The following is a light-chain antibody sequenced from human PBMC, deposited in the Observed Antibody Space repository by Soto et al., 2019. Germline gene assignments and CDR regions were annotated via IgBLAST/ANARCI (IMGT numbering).Light chain of an antibody. J-gene: IGLJ1*01. Sequence: QSGLTQPASGSGSPGQSITISCIGTRTDIGGYNFVSWFQQHPGKAPKLIIFEVTNRPSGVSNRFSGSKSGNTASQTISGLQPADEANYYCSSYTSTNPYVFGSGTKVTVL. CDR3: SSYTSTNPYV. CDR1: RTDIGGYNF. V-gene: IGLV2-14*01. CDR2: EVT.